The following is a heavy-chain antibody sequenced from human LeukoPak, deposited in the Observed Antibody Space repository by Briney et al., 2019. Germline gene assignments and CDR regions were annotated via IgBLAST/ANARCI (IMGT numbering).Heavy chain of an antibody. D-gene: IGHD3-3*01. Sequence: GRSLRLSCAASGFTFSSYGMHWVRQAPGKGLEWVAVIWYDGSNKYYADSVKGRFTISRDNSKNTLCLQMNSLRAEDTAVYYCAKDAGPSYYDFWSGYYGLDYWGQGTLVTVSS. J-gene: IGHJ4*02. CDR1: GFTFSSYG. V-gene: IGHV3-33*06. CDR3: AKDAGPSYYDFWSGYYGLDY. CDR2: IWYDGSNK.